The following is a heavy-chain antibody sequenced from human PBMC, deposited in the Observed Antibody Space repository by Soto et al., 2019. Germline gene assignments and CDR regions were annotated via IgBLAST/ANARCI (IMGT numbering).Heavy chain of an antibody. CDR3: ATVLLDSSGWYNNWFDP. Sequence: ASVKVSCKASGYTFTSYGISWVRQAPGQGLEWMGWISAYNGNTNYAQKFQGRVTMTEDTSTDTAYMELSSLRSEDTAVYYCATVLLDSSGWYNNWFDPWGQGTLVTVSS. V-gene: IGHV1-18*01. CDR2: ISAYNGNT. J-gene: IGHJ5*02. D-gene: IGHD6-19*01. CDR1: GYTFTSYG.